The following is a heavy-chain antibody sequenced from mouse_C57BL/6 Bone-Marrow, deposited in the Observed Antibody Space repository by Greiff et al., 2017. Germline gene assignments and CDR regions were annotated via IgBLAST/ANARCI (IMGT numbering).Heavy chain of an antibody. D-gene: IGHD2-10*02. CDR1: GFTFSNYW. CDR3: TASKGGFAY. V-gene: IGHV6-3*01. Sequence: EVKLVESGGGLVQPGGSMKLSCVASGFTFSNYWMNWVRQSPEKGLEWVAQIRLKSDNYATHYAESVKGRFTISRDDSKSSVYLQMNNLRAEDTGIYYCTASKGGFAYWGQGTLVTVSA. CDR2: IRLKSDNYAT. J-gene: IGHJ3*01.